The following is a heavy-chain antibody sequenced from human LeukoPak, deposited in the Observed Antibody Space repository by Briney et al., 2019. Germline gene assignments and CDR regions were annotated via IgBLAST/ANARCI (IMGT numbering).Heavy chain of an antibody. V-gene: IGHV4-39*01. D-gene: IGHD6-13*01. CDR1: GGSISSSSYY. CDR3: ARHYSSSWFDF. J-gene: IGHJ4*02. Sequence: SETLSLTCTVSGGSISSSSYYWGWIRQPPGKGLEWIGSIYYRGSTYDNPSLKSRVTISVDTSKNQFSLKLSSVTAADTAVYYWARHYSSSWFDFWGQGTLVTVSS. CDR2: IYYRGST.